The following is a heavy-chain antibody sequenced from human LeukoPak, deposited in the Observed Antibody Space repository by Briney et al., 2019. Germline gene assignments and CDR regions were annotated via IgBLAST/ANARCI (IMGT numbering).Heavy chain of an antibody. Sequence: PSETLSLTCTVSGDSFSSGYWSWIRQPPGKSLEWIGYTSYSDSTRYSPSLKSRVTMSIDTSMNQFSLKVTSVTPADTAVYYCARGSSRFDCWGQGTLVTVSS. D-gene: IGHD6-13*01. J-gene: IGHJ4*02. CDR2: TSYSDST. CDR3: ARGSSRFDC. CDR1: GDSFSSGY. V-gene: IGHV4-59*01.